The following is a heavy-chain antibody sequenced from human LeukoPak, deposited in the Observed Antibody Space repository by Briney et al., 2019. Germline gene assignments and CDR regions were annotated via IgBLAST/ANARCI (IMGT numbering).Heavy chain of an antibody. CDR1: GFTFSSYG. CDR3: AKDRVGATLDY. J-gene: IGHJ4*02. V-gene: IGHV3-30*18. D-gene: IGHD1-26*01. CDR2: ISYDGSNK. Sequence: GGSLRLSCAASGFTFSSYGMHWARQAPGKGLEWVAVISYDGSNKYYADSVKGRFTISRDNSKNTLYLQMNSLSAEDTAVYYCAKDRVGATLDYWGQGTLVTVSS.